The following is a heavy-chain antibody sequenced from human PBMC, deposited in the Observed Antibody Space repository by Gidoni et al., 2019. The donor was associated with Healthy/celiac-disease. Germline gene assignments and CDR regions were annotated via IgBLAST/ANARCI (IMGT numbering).Heavy chain of an antibody. V-gene: IGHV1-69*01. CDR1: GGTFSSYA. D-gene: IGHD5-12*01. J-gene: IGHJ5*02. Sequence: QVQLVQSGAEVKKPGSSVKVSCKASGGTFSSYAISWVRQAPGQGLEWMGGIVPIFVTANYAQKLQGRVTITADESTSTAYMELSSLRSEDTAVYYCARDVSGFNWFDPWGQGTLVTVSS. CDR2: IVPIFVTA. CDR3: ARDVSGFNWFDP.